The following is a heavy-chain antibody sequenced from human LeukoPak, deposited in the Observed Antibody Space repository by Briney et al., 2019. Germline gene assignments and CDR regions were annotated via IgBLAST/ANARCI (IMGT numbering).Heavy chain of an antibody. Sequence: GGSLRLSCAASGFTFSSYEMNWVRQAPGKGLEWVPYISSSGSTIYYADSVKGRFTISRDNAKNSLYLQMNSLRAEDTAVYYCAELGITMIGGVWGKGTAVTISS. CDR2: ISSSGSTI. CDR1: GFTFSSYE. J-gene: IGHJ6*04. V-gene: IGHV3-48*03. CDR3: AELGITMIGGV. D-gene: IGHD3-10*02.